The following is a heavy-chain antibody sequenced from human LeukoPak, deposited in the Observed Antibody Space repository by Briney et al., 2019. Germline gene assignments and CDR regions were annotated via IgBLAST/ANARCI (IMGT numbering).Heavy chain of an antibody. V-gene: IGHV4-34*01. CDR3: ARALGYCSGGSCYGLGY. CDR1: GGSFSGYY. CDR2: INHRGST. D-gene: IGHD2-15*01. Sequence: PSETLSLTCAVYGGSFSGYYWSWIRQPPGKGLEWIGEINHRGSTNYNPSLKSRVTISVDTSKNQFSLKLSSVTAADTAVYYCARALGYCSGGSCYGLGYWGQGTLVTVSS. J-gene: IGHJ4*02.